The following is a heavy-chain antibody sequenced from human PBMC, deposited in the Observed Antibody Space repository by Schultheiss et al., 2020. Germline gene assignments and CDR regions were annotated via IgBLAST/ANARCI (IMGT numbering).Heavy chain of an antibody. CDR2: IYHSGST. CDR1: GGSISSYY. CDR3: AREGGRGYSGYDPFDY. J-gene: IGHJ4*02. D-gene: IGHD5-12*01. Sequence: SETLSLTCTVSGGSISSYYWSWIRQPPGKGLEWIGEIYHSGSTNYNPSLKSRVTISVDKSKNQFSLRLNSVTPEDTAVYYCAREGGRGYSGYDPFDYWGQGSLVTVSS. V-gene: IGHV4-59*12.